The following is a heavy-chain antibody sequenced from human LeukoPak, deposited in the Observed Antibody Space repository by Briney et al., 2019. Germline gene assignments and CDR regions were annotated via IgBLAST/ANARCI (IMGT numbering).Heavy chain of an antibody. CDR3: ARDYETDYDILTGYYHVIDY. V-gene: IGHV1-2*02. J-gene: IGHJ4*02. CDR2: INPNSGGT. CDR1: GYTFTGYY. D-gene: IGHD3-9*01. Sequence: ASVKDSCKASGYTFTGYYMHWVRQAPGQGLEWMGWINPNSGGTNYAQKFQGRVTMTRDTSISTAYMELSRLRSDDTAVYYCARDYETDYDILTGYYHVIDYWGQGTLVTVSS.